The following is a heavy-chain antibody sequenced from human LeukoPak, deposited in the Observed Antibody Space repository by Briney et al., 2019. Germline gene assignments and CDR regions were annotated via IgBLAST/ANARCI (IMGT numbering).Heavy chain of an antibody. V-gene: IGHV1-8*01. Sequence: YTFTSYXXXXXXXXXXQGXXXXGWMNPNSGNTGYAQKFQGRVTMTRNTSISTAYMELSSLRSEDTAVYYCARGHIDSSGYCLDYWGQGTLVTVSS. J-gene: IGHJ4*02. D-gene: IGHD3-22*01. CDR2: MNPNSGNT. CDR3: ARGHIDSSGYCLDY. CDR1: YTFTSYX.